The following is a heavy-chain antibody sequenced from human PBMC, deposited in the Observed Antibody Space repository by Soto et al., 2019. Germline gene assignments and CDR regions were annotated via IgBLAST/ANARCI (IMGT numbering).Heavy chain of an antibody. Sequence: SCKVSGYTLTESSMHWVRQAPGKGLEWVAVIWYHGTTKNYADSVKGRFTISRDISKNTVYLQMDSLEVEDTAVYYCARDVDTTSHLNWFDPWGQGVMVTVSS. CDR3: ARDVDTTSHLNWFDP. D-gene: IGHD5-18*01. CDR2: IWYHGTTK. CDR1: GYTLTESS. J-gene: IGHJ5*02. V-gene: IGHV3-33*01.